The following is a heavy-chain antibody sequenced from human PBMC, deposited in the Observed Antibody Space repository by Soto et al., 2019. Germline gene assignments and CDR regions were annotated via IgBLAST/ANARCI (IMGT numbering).Heavy chain of an antibody. CDR3: GKVGIGSFSHQHRFEH. J-gene: IGHJ4*02. D-gene: IGHD2-2*03. CDR2: ISGSADSS. Sequence: PGGSLRLSCTASGFTFSSFGMAWVRQAPGKGLEWVSAISGSADSSYYADSVKGRFTISRDNPKNTLYLQMDSLRAEDTGVYFCGKVGIGSFSHQHRFEHWGQGTQVTVSS. CDR1: GFTFSSFG. V-gene: IGHV3-23*01.